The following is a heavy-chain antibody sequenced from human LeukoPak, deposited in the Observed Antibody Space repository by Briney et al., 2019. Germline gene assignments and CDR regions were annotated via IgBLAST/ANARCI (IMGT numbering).Heavy chain of an antibody. CDR2: ISYDGSNK. CDR1: GFTFSSYG. J-gene: IGHJ6*02. CDR3: ARFGDYVDFYSLGMDV. V-gene: IGHV3-30*03. D-gene: IGHD4-17*01. Sequence: PGGSLRLSCAASGFTFSSYGMHWVRQAPGKGLEWVAVISYDGSNKYYADSVKGRFTISRDNSKDTLYLQMNSLRAEDTAVYYCARFGDYVDFYSLGMDVWGQGTTVTVSS.